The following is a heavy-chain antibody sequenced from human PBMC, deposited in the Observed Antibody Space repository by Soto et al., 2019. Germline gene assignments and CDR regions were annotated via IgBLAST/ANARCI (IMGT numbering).Heavy chain of an antibody. Sequence: QVQLVESGGGVVQPGRSLRLSCAASGFTFSTYVMHWVRQAPGKGLEWVALISYDGSNKYYADSAKVRFTISRDNSKNTLYLQMNSLRVEDTAVYYCARDRSVVVVPATPDYWGQGTLVTVSS. CDR1: GFTFSTYV. J-gene: IGHJ4*02. D-gene: IGHD2-15*01. CDR3: ARDRSVVVVPATPDY. CDR2: ISYDGSNK. V-gene: IGHV3-30-3*01.